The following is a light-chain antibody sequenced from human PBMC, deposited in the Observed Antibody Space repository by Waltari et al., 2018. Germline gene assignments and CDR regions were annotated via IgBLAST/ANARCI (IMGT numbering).Light chain of an antibody. CDR2: STN. J-gene: IGLJ3*02. Sequence: QTVMTQEPSFSVSPGGTVTLTCGLSSGSVSTSYYPSWYQQTPGQAPRTLIYSTNTRSSGVPDRFSGSILGNKAALTITGAQADDESDYYCVLYMGSGLWVFGGGTKLTVL. V-gene: IGLV8-61*01. CDR1: SGSVSTSYY. CDR3: VLYMGSGLWV.